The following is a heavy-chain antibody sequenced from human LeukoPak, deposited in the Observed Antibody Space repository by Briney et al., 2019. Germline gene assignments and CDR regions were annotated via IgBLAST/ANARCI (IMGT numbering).Heavy chain of an antibody. CDR3: AXXLGVITKYYFDY. CDR1: GGSISSYY. CDR2: IYYSGST. D-gene: IGHD3-22*01. Sequence: PSETLSLTCTVSGGSISSYYWSWIRQPPGKGLEWIGYIYYSGSTNYNPSLKSRVTISVDTSKNQFSLKLSSVTAADTAVYYCAXXLGVITKYYFDYWGQGTVVTVSS. V-gene: IGHV4-59*08. J-gene: IGHJ4*02.